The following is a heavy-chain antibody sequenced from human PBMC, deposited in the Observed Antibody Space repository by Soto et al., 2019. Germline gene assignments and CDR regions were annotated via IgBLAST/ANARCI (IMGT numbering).Heavy chain of an antibody. J-gene: IGHJ6*02. V-gene: IGHV3-48*01. CDR2: ISSSSSTI. Sequence: GGSLRLSCAASGVTFSSYSMNWVRQAPGKGLEWVSYISSSSSTIYYADSVKGRFTISRDNAKNSLYLQMNSLRAEDTAVYYCARAYSGRLPRRADYYFAMDVWGQGTTVTVSS. CDR1: GVTFSSYS. D-gene: IGHD2-15*01. CDR3: ARAYSGRLPRRADYYFAMDV.